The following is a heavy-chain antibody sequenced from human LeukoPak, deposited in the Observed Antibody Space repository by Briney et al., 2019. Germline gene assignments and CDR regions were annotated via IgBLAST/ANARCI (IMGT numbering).Heavy chain of an antibody. CDR2: ISYDGSNK. CDR3: AKIAVAGKGPFDY. J-gene: IGHJ4*02. CDR1: GFTFSSYG. D-gene: IGHD6-19*01. Sequence: PGGSLRLSCAASGFTFSSYGMHWVRQAPGKGLEWVAVISYDGSNKYYADSVKGRFTISRDNSKNTLYLQMNSLRAEDTAVYYCAKIAVAGKGPFDYWGQGTLVTVSS. V-gene: IGHV3-30*18.